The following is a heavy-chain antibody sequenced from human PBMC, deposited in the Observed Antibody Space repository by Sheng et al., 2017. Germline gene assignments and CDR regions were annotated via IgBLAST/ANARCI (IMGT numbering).Heavy chain of an antibody. V-gene: IGHV4-34*01. CDR2: INHSGGT. CDR3: ARGDIDDYYNFYYFMDV. D-gene: IGHD3-3*01. Sequence: QVQLQQWGAGLLKPSETLSLTCAVYGGSFSGYFWSWIRQPPGKGLELIGKINHSGGTNYNPSLKSRVTISMDTSKSQFSLKMSSVTAADTAVYYCARGDIDDYYNFYYFMDVWGKGTTVTVSS. CDR1: GGSFSGYF. J-gene: IGHJ6*03.